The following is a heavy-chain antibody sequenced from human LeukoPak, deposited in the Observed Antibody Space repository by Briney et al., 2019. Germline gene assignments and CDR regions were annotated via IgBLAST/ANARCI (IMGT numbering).Heavy chain of an antibody. V-gene: IGHV1-69*13. CDR3: ARGREYSSSWYGDNWFDP. Sequence: SVKLSCKASGGTVSSYAISWVRQAPGPGLEWMGGIIPIFGTANYAKKFQGRVTITADESTSTAYMELSSLRSEDTAVYYCARGREYSSSWYGDNWFDPWGQGTPVTVSS. D-gene: IGHD6-13*01. CDR2: IIPIFGTA. CDR1: GGTVSSYA. J-gene: IGHJ5*02.